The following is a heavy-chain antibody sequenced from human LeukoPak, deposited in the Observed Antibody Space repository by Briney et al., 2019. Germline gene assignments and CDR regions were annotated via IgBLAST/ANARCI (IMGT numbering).Heavy chain of an antibody. Sequence: PSETLSLTCTVSGGSISSGDYYWSWIRQPPGKGMEWIGYIYYSGSTYYNPSLKSRLTISGDTSKNQFSLRLSSVTAADTAVYYCARGTWSSSIDYWGQGTLVTVSS. CDR2: IYYSGST. V-gene: IGHV4-30-4*01. CDR1: GGSISSGDYY. D-gene: IGHD6-6*01. J-gene: IGHJ4*02. CDR3: ARGTWSSSIDY.